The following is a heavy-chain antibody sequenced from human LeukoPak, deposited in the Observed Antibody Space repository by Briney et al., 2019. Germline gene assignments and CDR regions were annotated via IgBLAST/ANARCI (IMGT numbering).Heavy chain of an antibody. CDR1: GGSFSGYY. J-gene: IGHJ4*02. CDR3: ARADVSSSWYLAPLCYFDY. D-gene: IGHD6-13*01. V-gene: IGHV4-34*01. CDR2: INHSGST. Sequence: SETLSLTCAVYGGSFSGYYWSWIRQPPGKGLEWIGEINHSGSTNYNPSLKSRVTISVDTSKNQFSLKLSSVTAADTAVYYCARADVSSSWYLAPLCYFDYWGQGTLVTVSS.